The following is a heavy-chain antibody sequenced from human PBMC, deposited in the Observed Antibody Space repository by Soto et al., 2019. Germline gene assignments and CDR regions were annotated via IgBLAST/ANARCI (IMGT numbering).Heavy chain of an antibody. Sequence: QVQLVESGGGVVQPGRSLRLSCAASGFTFSSYGMHWVHQAPGKGLEWVAVISYDGSNKYYADSVKGRFTISRDNSKNTLYLQMNSLRAEDTAVYYCAKHTDCSGGSCYRNYFDYWGQGTLVTVSS. D-gene: IGHD2-15*01. J-gene: IGHJ4*02. V-gene: IGHV3-30*18. CDR3: AKHTDCSGGSCYRNYFDY. CDR1: GFTFSSYG. CDR2: ISYDGSNK.